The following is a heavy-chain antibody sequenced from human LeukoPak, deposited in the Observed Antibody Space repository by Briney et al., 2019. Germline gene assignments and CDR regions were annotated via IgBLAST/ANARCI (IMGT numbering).Heavy chain of an antibody. CDR2: ISSSGSTT. CDR3: ARDNYDSRGYYFD. V-gene: IGHV3-48*03. Sequence: GGSLRLSCAASGFTFSSYEMNWVRQAPGKGLEWVSYISSSGSTTHYADSVKGRFTISRDNAKNSLYLQMNSLRAEDTAVYYCARDNYDSRGYYFDWGQGTLVTVSS. D-gene: IGHD3-22*01. CDR1: GFTFSSYE. J-gene: IGHJ4*02.